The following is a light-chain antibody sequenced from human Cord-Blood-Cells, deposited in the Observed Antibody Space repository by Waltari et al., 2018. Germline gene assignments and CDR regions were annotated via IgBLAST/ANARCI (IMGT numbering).Light chain of an antibody. Sequence: QLVLTQSPSASASLGASVKLTCTLSSGHSSYAIAWHPQQPEKGPRYLMKLNSDGSHSKGDGIPDRFSGSSSGAERYLTISSLQSEDDADYYWQTWGTGIRVFGGGTKLSVL. J-gene: IGLJ3*02. V-gene: IGLV4-69*01. CDR3: QTWGTGIRV. CDR2: LNSDGSH. CDR1: SGHSSYA.